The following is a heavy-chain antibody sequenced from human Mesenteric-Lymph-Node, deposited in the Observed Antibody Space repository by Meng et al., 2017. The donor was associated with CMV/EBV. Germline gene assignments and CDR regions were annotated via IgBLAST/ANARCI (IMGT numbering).Heavy chain of an antibody. CDR2: FSRDGEST. CDR3: AKGSRDGYNGLFDY. D-gene: IGHD5-24*01. Sequence: GESLKISCAASGFIVSSNYMNWVRQPPGKGLEWVSGFSRDGESTYYADSVRGRFTISRDNSKSMLYLQMDSLRAEDTAAYYCAKGSRDGYNGLFDYWGQGALVTVSS. J-gene: IGHJ4*02. V-gene: IGHV3-23*01. CDR1: GFIVSSNY.